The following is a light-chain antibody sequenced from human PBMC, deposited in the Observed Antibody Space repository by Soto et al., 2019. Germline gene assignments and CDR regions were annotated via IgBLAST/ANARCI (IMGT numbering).Light chain of an antibody. V-gene: IGKV1-33*01. CDR1: QDISNY. CDR2: DAS. CDR3: QQYDNLSSWT. Sequence: DIQMTQSPSSLSASVGDRVTITCQASQDISNYLNWYQQKPGKAPKLLIYDASNLETGVPSRFSGSGSATDFTFTISSLQPEDIATYYCQQYDNLSSWTFGQGTKLEIK. J-gene: IGKJ2*01.